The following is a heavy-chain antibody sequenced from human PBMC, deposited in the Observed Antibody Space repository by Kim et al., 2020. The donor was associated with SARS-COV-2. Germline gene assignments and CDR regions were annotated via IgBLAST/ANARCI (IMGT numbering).Heavy chain of an antibody. J-gene: IGHJ5*02. D-gene: IGHD6-6*01. V-gene: IGHV4-34*01. CDR3: ARTAAIPIAARHPRFDP. Sequence: LKSRVTISVDTSKNQFSLKRSSVTAADTAVYYCARTAAIPIAARHPRFDPWGQGTLVTVSS.